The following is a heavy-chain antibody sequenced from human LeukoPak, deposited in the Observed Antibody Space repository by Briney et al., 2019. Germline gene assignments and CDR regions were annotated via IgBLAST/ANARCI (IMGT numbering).Heavy chain of an antibody. CDR3: ARETVANDLDY. J-gene: IGHJ4*02. D-gene: IGHD1-1*01. CDR1: GYSISSGYY. Sequence: SETLSLTCTVSGYSISSGYYWGWIRQPPGKGLEWIGSIYHSGSTYYNPSLKSRVTISVDTSKNQFSLKLSSVTAADTAVYYCARETVANDLDYWGQGTLVTVSS. V-gene: IGHV4-38-2*02. CDR2: IYHSGST.